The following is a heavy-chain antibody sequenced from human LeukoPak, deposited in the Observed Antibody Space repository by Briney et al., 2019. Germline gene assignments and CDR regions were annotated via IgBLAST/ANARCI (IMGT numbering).Heavy chain of an antibody. J-gene: IGHJ4*02. Sequence: GGSLRLSCAASGFTFSSYWMSWVRQAPGKGLEWVANIKQGGSEKYYVDSVKGRFTISRDNAKNSLYLQMNSLRAEDTAVYYCARASYSSGWYVSSYYFDYWGQGTLVTVSS. D-gene: IGHD6-19*01. CDR3: ARASYSSGWYVSSYYFDY. CDR1: GFTFSSYW. CDR2: IKQGGSEK. V-gene: IGHV3-7*03.